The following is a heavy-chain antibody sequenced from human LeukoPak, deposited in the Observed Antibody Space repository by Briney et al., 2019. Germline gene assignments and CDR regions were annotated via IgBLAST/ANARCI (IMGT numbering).Heavy chain of an antibody. Sequence: GASVKLSCKASGYTFTSYGISWVRQAPGQGLEWMGWISAYNGNTNYAQKLHGRVTMTTDTSTSTAYMELRSLRSDDTAVYYCATQYSSSWYGGGPYYFDYWGQGTLVTVSS. D-gene: IGHD6-13*01. V-gene: IGHV1-18*01. CDR1: GYTFTSYG. CDR2: ISAYNGNT. CDR3: ATQYSSSWYGGGPYYFDY. J-gene: IGHJ4*02.